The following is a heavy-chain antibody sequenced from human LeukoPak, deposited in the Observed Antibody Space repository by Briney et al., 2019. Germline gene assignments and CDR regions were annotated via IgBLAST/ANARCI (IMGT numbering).Heavy chain of an antibody. V-gene: IGHV4-59*01. CDR2: IYYSGST. D-gene: IGHD3-10*01. CDR3: ARAVAGRTGYFDY. CDR1: GGSISSYY. J-gene: IGHJ4*02. Sequence: PSETLSLTCTVSGGSISSYYWSWIRQPPGKGLEWIGYIYYSGSTNYNPSLKSRVTISVDTSKNQFSLKLSSVTSGDTAVYYCARAVAGRTGYFDYWGQGTPVTVSS.